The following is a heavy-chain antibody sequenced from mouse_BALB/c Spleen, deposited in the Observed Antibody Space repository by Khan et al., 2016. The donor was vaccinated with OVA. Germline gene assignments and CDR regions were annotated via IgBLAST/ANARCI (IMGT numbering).Heavy chain of an antibody. Sequence: EVELVESGGDLVKPGGSLKLSCAASGFTFSSYSMSWVRQTPDKRLEWVASISSGGDYTYYPDSVKGRFTISRDNAKNTLYLQISDLKSEDTAMYYCADHVTGSFDYWGQGTLVTVSA. CDR1: GFTFSSYS. J-gene: IGHJ3*01. CDR2: ISSGGDYT. CDR3: ADHVTGSFDY. D-gene: IGHD4-1*01. V-gene: IGHV5-6*01.